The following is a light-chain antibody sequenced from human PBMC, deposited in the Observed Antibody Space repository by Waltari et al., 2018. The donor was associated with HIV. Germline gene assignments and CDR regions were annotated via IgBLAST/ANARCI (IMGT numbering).Light chain of an antibody. J-gene: IGKJ1*01. CDR3: QQYNTSSPLT. CDR2: KAS. CDR1: QSITSW. V-gene: IGKV1-5*03. Sequence: DIQMTQSPSALSASVGDRITPTCRASQSITSWLAWYQQKPGKAPKLLVYKASSLESGVPPRFSGSGSGTEFTLTINNLQPDDVATYFCQQYNTSSPLTFGQGTKVDI.